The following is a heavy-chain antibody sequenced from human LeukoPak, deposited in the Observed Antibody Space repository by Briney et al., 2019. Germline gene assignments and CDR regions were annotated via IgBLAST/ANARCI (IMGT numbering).Heavy chain of an antibody. D-gene: IGHD2-2*01. Sequence: SETLSLTCAVYGGSFSGYYWSWIRQPPGKGLEWIGEINHSGSTNYNPSLKSRVTISVDTSKNQFSLKLSSVTAAVTAVYYCARVRSSTSCYDYWGQGTLVTVSS. CDR2: INHSGST. J-gene: IGHJ4*02. CDR1: GGSFSGYY. CDR3: ARVRSSTSCYDY. V-gene: IGHV4-34*01.